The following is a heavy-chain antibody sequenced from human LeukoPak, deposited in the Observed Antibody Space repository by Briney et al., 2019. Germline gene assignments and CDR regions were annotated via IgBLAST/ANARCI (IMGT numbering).Heavy chain of an antibody. CDR3: ARQKCTSTSCLTKNAFDI. V-gene: IGHV4-4*09. CDR2: IYTSGST. Sequence: SETLSLNCTVSGSISSYYWSWLRQPPGKGLEWIGYIYTSGSTNYNPSLKIPVTISVDTSKNQFSLDLSSVTAADTAVYYCARQKCTSTSCLTKNAFDIWGQGTMVTASS. J-gene: IGHJ3*02. D-gene: IGHD2-2*01. CDR1: GSISSYY.